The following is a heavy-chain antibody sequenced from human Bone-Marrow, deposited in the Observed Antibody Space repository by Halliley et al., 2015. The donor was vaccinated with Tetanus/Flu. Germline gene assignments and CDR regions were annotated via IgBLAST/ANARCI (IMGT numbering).Heavy chain of an antibody. D-gene: IGHD4-17*01. Sequence: WISAYNGSSTYAPKLQGRVSMTTDTSTSTAYMELRSLPSDDPAVYYCARDSAPYGAYVIHVDYWGQGTLVTVSS. J-gene: IGHJ4*02. CDR2: ISAYNGSS. V-gene: IGHV1-18*01. CDR3: ARDSAPYGAYVIHVDY.